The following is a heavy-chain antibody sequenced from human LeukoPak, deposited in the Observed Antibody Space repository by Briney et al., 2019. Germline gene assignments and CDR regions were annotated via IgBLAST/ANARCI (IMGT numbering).Heavy chain of an antibody. D-gene: IGHD3-3*01. CDR2: TYYRHTTSLY. CDR3: TRGVAETFQGGMDV. Sequence: SQTLSLTCAISGDSVSGNIPAWNWIRQAPSRGLEWLGRTYYRHTTSLYDSAASVHGPTTIIPDTSRNHFSLHLSSATPADTSIYYCTRGVAETFQGGMDVWGQGTTVTVSS. J-gene: IGHJ6*02. V-gene: IGHV6-1*01. CDR1: GDSVSGNIPA.